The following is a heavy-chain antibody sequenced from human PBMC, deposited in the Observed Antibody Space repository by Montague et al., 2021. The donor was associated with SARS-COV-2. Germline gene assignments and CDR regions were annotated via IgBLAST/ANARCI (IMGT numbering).Heavy chain of an antibody. CDR3: AKALYSGGFFFESGSDF. Sequence: SLRLSCAASGFTFGDYAINWVRQAPGKRLEWVASISGDGATAYYAESVLGRFAISRDNSKNTVLLQMDSLRVKDAAVYYCAKALYSGGFFFESGSDFWGQGTLVTVSS. D-gene: IGHD6-19*01. CDR2: ISGDGATA. V-gene: IGHV3-23*01. J-gene: IGHJ4*02. CDR1: GFTFGDYA.